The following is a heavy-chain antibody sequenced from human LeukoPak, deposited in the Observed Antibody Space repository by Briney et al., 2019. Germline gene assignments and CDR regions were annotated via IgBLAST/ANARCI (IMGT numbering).Heavy chain of an antibody. V-gene: IGHV3-7*01. Sequence: GGSRRLSCAASGFPFSTYWMAWDRQAPGKGLDWVANIRKDGGAKFYAASVKGRFIISRDNAKNSLYLQMNNLRDEDTAVYYCASSHDSSGNDWGQGTLVTV. J-gene: IGHJ4*02. D-gene: IGHD3-22*01. CDR1: GFPFSTYW. CDR2: IRKDGGAK. CDR3: ASSHDSSGND.